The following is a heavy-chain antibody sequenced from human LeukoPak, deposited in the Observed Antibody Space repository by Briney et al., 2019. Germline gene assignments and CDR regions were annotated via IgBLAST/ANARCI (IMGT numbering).Heavy chain of an antibody. J-gene: IGHJ4*02. CDR3: ARGVAAARFDY. CDR1: GGTFSSYA. Sequence: SVKVSCKASGGTFSSYAISWVRQAPGQGLEWMGGIIPIFGTANYAQKFQGRVTITTDESTTTAYMELSSLRFEDTAVYYCARGVAAARFDYWGQGTLVTVSS. CDR2: IIPIFGTA. D-gene: IGHD6-13*01. V-gene: IGHV1-69*05.